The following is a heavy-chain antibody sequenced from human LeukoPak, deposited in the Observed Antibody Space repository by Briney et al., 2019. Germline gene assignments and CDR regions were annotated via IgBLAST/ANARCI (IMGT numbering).Heavy chain of an antibody. Sequence: GASVKVSCKASGGTFSSYAISWVRQAPGQGLEWMGGIIPIFGTANYAQKFQGRVTITTDESTSTAYMELSSLRSEDTAVYYCARDEPRVGVPAPYTIPQLDYWGQGTLVTVSS. CDR2: IIPIFGTA. D-gene: IGHD2-2*01. CDR3: ARDEPRVGVPAPYTIPQLDY. CDR1: GGTFSSYA. V-gene: IGHV1-69*05. J-gene: IGHJ4*02.